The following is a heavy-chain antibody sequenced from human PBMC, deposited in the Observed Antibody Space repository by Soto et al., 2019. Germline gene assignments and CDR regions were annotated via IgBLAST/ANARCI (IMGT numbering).Heavy chain of an antibody. CDR3: ATVSNYYDSSGYLYYFDY. J-gene: IGHJ4*02. Sequence: AASVKVSCKVSGYTLTELSMHWVRQAPGKGLEWMGGFDPEDGETIYAQKFQGRVTMTEDTSTDTAYMELSSLRSEDTAVYYCATVSNYYDSSGYLYYFDYWGQGTLVTVSS. D-gene: IGHD3-22*01. CDR1: GYTLTELS. V-gene: IGHV1-24*01. CDR2: FDPEDGET.